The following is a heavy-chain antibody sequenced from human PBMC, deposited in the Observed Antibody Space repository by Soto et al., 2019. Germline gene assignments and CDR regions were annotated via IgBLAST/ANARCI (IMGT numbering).Heavy chain of an antibody. CDR1: GFTFSSYA. J-gene: IGHJ4*02. D-gene: IGHD3-10*01. CDR2: ISYDGSDK. CDR3: AKSQSPMVRGVIEAFDY. Sequence: GGSLRLSCAASGFTFSSYAMHWVRQAPGKGLEWVALISYDGSDKDYADSVKGRFTISRDNARNSLYLQMNSLRAEDTALYFCAKSQSPMVRGVIEAFDYWGQGTLVTVSS. V-gene: IGHV3-30-3*01.